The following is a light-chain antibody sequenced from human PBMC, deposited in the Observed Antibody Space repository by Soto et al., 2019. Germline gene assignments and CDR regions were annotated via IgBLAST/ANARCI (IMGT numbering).Light chain of an antibody. V-gene: IGLV1-40*01. J-gene: IGLJ1*01. CDR2: GNS. Sequence: QSVLTQPPSVSGAPGQRVTISCTGSSSNIGEGYDVHWYQQLPGTAPKLLIYGNSNRPSGVPDRFSGSKSRTSASLAISGLQAEDEADYYSQSYDSSLSGYVFGTGTKVTVL. CDR1: SSNIGEGYD. CDR3: QSYDSSLSGYV.